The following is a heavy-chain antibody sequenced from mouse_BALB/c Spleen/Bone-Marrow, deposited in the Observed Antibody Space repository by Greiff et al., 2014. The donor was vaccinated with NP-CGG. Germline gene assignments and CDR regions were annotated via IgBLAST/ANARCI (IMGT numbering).Heavy chain of an antibody. Sequence: VQLQQSGAELVKPRASVKLSCTASGFNIKDTYMHWVKQRPEQGLEWIGRIDPANGNTKYDPKFQGKATITADTSSNTAYLQLSSLTSEDTAVYYCAFYYYGSSPFAYWGRGTLVTVSA. CDR1: GFNIKDTY. J-gene: IGHJ3*01. CDR2: IDPANGNT. V-gene: IGHV14-3*02. D-gene: IGHD1-1*01. CDR3: AFYYYGSSPFAY.